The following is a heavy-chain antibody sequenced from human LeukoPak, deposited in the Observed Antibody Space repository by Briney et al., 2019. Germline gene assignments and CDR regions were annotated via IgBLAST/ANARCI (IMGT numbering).Heavy chain of an antibody. CDR2: ITGSGGGT. V-gene: IGHV3-23*01. CDR3: AKNHDSGWYQDY. J-gene: IGHJ4*02. CDR1: EFTFSTYA. Sequence: GGSLRLSCAASEFTFSTYAMSWVCQAPGKGLEWVSTITGSGGGTYYADSVKGRFTISRDNSKNTVYLQMNSLRAEDTALYYCAKNHDSGWYQDYWGQGTLVTVCS. D-gene: IGHD6-19*01.